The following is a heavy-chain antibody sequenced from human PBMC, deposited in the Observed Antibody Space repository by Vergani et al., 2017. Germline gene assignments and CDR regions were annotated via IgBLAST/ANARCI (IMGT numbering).Heavy chain of an antibody. Sequence: EVQLVESGGGLVQPGGSLRLSCAASGFTFSSYSMNWVRQAPGKGLEWVSGISWNSGSIGYADSVKGRFTISRDNAKNSLYLQMNSLRAEDTALYYCAKDIVVVPAAMRGYYYYYYGMDVWGQGTTVTVSS. CDR3: AKDIVVVPAAMRGYYYYYYGMDV. J-gene: IGHJ6*02. CDR1: GFTFSSYS. D-gene: IGHD2-2*01. CDR2: ISWNSGSI. V-gene: IGHV3-9*01.